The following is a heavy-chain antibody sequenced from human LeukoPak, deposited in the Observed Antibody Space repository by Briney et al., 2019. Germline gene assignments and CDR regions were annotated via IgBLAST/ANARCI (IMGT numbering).Heavy chain of an antibody. Sequence: GGSLRLSCAASGFTFSSYAMSWVRQAPGKGLEWVSAISGSGGSTYYADSVKGRFTISRDNSKNTLYLQMNSLRVEDTAVYYCAKGYCSGGSCYAYWGQGTLVTVSS. D-gene: IGHD2-15*01. CDR3: AKGYCSGGSCYAY. CDR1: GFTFSSYA. CDR2: ISGSGGST. V-gene: IGHV3-23*01. J-gene: IGHJ4*02.